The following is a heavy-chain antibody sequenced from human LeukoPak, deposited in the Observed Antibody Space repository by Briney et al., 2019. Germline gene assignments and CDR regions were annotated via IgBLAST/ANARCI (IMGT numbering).Heavy chain of an antibody. CDR2: IYSGGST. D-gene: IGHD3-16*02. J-gene: IGHJ4*02. CDR3: ARADSRLGELSLAY. CDR1: GFTVSSNY. Sequence: GGSLRLSCAASGFTVSSNYMSWVRQAPGKGLEWVSVIYSGGSTYYADSVKGRFTISRDNSKNTLYLQMNSLRAEDTAVYYCARADSRLGELSLAYWGQGTLVTVSS. V-gene: IGHV3-53*01.